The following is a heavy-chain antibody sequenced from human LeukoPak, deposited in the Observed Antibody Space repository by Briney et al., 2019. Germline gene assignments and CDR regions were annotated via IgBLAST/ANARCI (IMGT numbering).Heavy chain of an antibody. CDR3: ARDRNYDILTGENYFDY. CDR2: ISYDGSNK. V-gene: IGHV3-30*03. J-gene: IGHJ4*02. CDR1: GFTFSIYG. Sequence: PGRSLRLSCAASGFTFSIYGMHWVRQAPGKGLEWVAVISYDGSNKYYADSAKGRFTISRDNSKNTLYLQMNSLRAEDTAVYYCARDRNYDILTGENYFDYWGQGTLVTVSS. D-gene: IGHD3-9*01.